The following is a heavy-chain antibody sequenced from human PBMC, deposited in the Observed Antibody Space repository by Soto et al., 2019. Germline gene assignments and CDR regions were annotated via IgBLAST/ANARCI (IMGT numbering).Heavy chain of an antibody. D-gene: IGHD3-3*01. CDR3: AKARRSIFGGMDV. V-gene: IGHV3-43*01. CDR2: LSGDGRHT. J-gene: IGHJ6*02. CDR1: GFIFDDYS. Sequence: EVQLVESGGVVVQPGGSLRLSCAASGFIFDDYSMYWVRQATGKGLEWVSLLSGDGRHTYYADSVKGRFIISRDNSRNSLYLQMTSLTTADTALYYCAKARRSIFGGMDVWGQGTTVTVSS.